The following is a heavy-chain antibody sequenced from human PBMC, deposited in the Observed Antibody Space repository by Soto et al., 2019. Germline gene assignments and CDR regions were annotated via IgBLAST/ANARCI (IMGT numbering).Heavy chain of an antibody. V-gene: IGHV1-69*13. J-gene: IGHJ6*02. D-gene: IGHD2-2*01. CDR2: IIPIFGTA. CDR1: GGTFSSYA. Sequence: SVKVSCKASGGTFSSYAISWVRQAPGQGLEWMGGIIPIFGTANYAQKFQGRVTITADESTSTAYMELSSLRSEDTAVYYCARDAPDTYCSSTSCYGGSWYYYYGMDVWGQGTTVTVSS. CDR3: ARDAPDTYCSSTSCYGGSWYYYYGMDV.